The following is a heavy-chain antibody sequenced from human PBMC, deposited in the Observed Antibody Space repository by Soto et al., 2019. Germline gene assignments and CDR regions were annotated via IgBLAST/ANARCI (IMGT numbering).Heavy chain of an antibody. Sequence: QVQLQESGPGLVKPSGTLSLTCAVSGGSISSSNWWSWVRQPPGKGLEWIGEIYHSGSTNYNPSLKGRVTISVDKSKNQFSLKLSSVTAAETAVYYCARGSYYYDSSGYYYVGDFDYWGQGTLVTVSS. CDR1: GGSISSSNW. V-gene: IGHV4-4*02. J-gene: IGHJ4*02. D-gene: IGHD3-22*01. CDR2: IYHSGST. CDR3: ARGSYYYDSSGYYYVGDFDY.